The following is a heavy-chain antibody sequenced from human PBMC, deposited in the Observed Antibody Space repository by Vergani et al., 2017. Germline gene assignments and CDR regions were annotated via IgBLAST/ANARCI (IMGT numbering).Heavy chain of an antibody. CDR2: IYYSGRA. CDR3: ARLVSNEFQE. V-gene: IGHV4-61*10. Sequence: QVQLQESGPGLVKPSETLSLTCTVSGGSVSSGIYSWSWIRQPAGKGLEWIGYIYYSGRANYNPSLKSRVTISVDTSKNQFSRNLSSVTAADTAVYYCARLVSNEFQEWGLGTLVTVSS. D-gene: IGHD4-11*01. CDR1: GGSVSSGIYS. J-gene: IGHJ4*02.